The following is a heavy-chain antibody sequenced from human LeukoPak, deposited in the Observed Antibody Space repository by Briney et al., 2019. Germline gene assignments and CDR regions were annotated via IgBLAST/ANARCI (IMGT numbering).Heavy chain of an antibody. CDR1: GFSLSSYN. Sequence: GGSLRLSCVASGFSLSSYNMNWVRQAPGKGLEWVSSISTSSYYIYYTDSVRGRFIISRDNAKNSLYLQMNSLRAEDTAVYYCAREVGATPSYDYWGQGTLVTVSS. CDR2: ISTSSYYI. CDR3: AREVGATPSYDY. J-gene: IGHJ4*02. V-gene: IGHV3-21*01. D-gene: IGHD1-26*01.